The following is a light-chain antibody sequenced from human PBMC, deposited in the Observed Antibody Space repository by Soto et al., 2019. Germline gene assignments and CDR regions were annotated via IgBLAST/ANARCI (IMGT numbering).Light chain of an antibody. V-gene: IGKV3-15*01. Sequence: EIVMTQSPATLSVSPGERATLSCRASQSVSSNLAWYQQKPCQAPRLLIYGASTRATGIPARFSGSGSGTEFTLTISSLQSEDFAVYYCQQYNNWHPKYTFGQGTKLEIK. J-gene: IGKJ2*01. CDR2: GAS. CDR3: QQYNNWHPKYT. CDR1: QSVSSN.